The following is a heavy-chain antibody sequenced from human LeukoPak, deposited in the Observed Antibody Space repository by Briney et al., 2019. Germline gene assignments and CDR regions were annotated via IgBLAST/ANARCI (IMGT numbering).Heavy chain of an antibody. D-gene: IGHD3-10*01. CDR3: AKYTYYYGSGPSGGDAFDI. Sequence: GGSLRLSCAASGFTFSSNAMSWVRQAPGKGLEWVSTISGSGGRTSYADSVKGRFTISRDNSKNTLYLQMKSLRAEDMAVYYRAKYTYYYGSGPSGGDAFDIWGQGTMVTVSS. CDR1: GFTFSSNA. CDR2: ISGSGGRT. V-gene: IGHV3-23*01. J-gene: IGHJ3*02.